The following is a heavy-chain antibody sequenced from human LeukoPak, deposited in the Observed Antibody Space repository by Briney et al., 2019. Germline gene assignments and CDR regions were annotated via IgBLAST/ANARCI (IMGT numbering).Heavy chain of an antibody. CDR1: GDSISNYF. D-gene: IGHD3-22*01. J-gene: IGHJ3*02. Sequence: PSETLSLTCTVSGDSISNYFWSWIRQPPGKGLEWIGYIYTSGSTNYNPSLKSRVTISVDTSKNQFSLKLSSVTAADTAVYYCARRFYYDSSGSPHQVAFDIWGQGTMVTVSS. CDR3: ARRFYYDSSGSPHQVAFDI. CDR2: IYTSGST. V-gene: IGHV4-4*09.